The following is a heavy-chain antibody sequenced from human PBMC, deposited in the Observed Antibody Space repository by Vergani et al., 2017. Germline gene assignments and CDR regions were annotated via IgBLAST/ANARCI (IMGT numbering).Heavy chain of an antibody. V-gene: IGHV1-8*03. CDR2: MNTNSGNT. D-gene: IGHD3-22*01. Sequence: QVQLVQSGAEVKKPGASVKVSCKASGYTFTSYDTNWVRQATGQGLEWMGWMNTNSGNTCYAQKLQGRVKLTRNTSISTAYMELSSLRSEDTAVYYCAXGLTDYDSSGYYGYWGQGSLVTVSS. CDR1: GYTFTSYD. CDR3: AXGLTDYDSSGYYGY. J-gene: IGHJ4*02.